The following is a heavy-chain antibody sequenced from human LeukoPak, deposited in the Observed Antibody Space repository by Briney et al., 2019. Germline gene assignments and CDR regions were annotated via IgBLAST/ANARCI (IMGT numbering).Heavy chain of an antibody. CDR2: ISSSSSHI. Sequence: GGSLRLSCAASGFTFSSYGIHWVRQAPGKGLEWVSSISSSSSHIYYADSVKGRFTISRDNAKNSLYLQMNSLRAEDTAVYYCAELGITMIGGVWGKGTTVTISS. D-gene: IGHD3-10*02. V-gene: IGHV3-21*01. J-gene: IGHJ6*04. CDR3: AELGITMIGGV. CDR1: GFTFSSYG.